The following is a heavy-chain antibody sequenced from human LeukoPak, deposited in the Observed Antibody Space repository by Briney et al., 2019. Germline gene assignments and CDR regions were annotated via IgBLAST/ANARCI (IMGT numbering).Heavy chain of an antibody. D-gene: IGHD4-11*01. CDR2: IYSSGST. Sequence: SETLSLTWTVSGGSISSYYWRWTRQPPGKGLEWIGYIYSSGSTNYNPSLKSRVTISVETSRNQFSLKLSSVPAAETAIYYCARMLQYYYMDVWGKGTTVTVSS. J-gene: IGHJ6*03. CDR1: GGSISSYY. CDR3: ARMLQYYYMDV. V-gene: IGHV4-59*01.